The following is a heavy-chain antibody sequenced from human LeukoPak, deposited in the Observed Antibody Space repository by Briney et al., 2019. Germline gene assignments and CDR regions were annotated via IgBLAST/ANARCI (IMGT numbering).Heavy chain of an antibody. CDR2: IYSGGST. D-gene: IGHD3-10*01. J-gene: IGHJ4*02. CDR1: GFTVSTNY. Sequence: PGGSLRLSCAASGFTVSTNYMSWVRQAPGKGLEWVSVIYSGGSTYYADSVKGRFTISRDNSKNTLYLQMNSLRAEDTAVYCCARGRGTYYFDYWGQGTLVTVSS. CDR3: ARGRGTYYFDY. V-gene: IGHV3-53*01.